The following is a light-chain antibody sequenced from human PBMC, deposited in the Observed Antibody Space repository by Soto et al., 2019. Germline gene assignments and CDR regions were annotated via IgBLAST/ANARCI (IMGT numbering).Light chain of an antibody. V-gene: IGKV3-20*01. J-gene: IGKJ3*01. Sequence: ETVLTQSPGTLSWSPGERATLSCRASQKVSGDFVSWYQQRPGQAPRLLIHGATTRASDIPDRFSGSGSGTDFTLTITRLAPDDFAVYFCHQYGNSPLTFGPGTKLDF. CDR3: HQYGNSPLT. CDR2: GAT. CDR1: QKVSGDF.